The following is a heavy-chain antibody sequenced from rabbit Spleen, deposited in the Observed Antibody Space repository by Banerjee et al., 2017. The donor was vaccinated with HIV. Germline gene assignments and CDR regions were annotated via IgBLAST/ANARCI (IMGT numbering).Heavy chain of an antibody. CDR3: ARDTSSSFSSYGMDL. CDR1: GFSFSSSYW. Sequence: QSLEESGGGLVKPEASLTLTCTASGFSFSSSYWMCWVRQAPGKGLEWIACIRTGDGNTYYASWAKGRFTISKTSSTTVTLQMTSLTVADTATYFCARDTSSSFSSYGMDLWGPGTLVTVS. D-gene: IGHD1-1*01. V-gene: IGHV1S40*01. CDR2: IRTGDGNT. J-gene: IGHJ6*01.